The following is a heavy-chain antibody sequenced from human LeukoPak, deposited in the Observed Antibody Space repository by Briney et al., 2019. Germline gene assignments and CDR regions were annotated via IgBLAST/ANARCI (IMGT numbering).Heavy chain of an antibody. CDR1: GFTLSYYN. CDR3: ARAPREWLLGYHFEY. V-gene: IGHV3-21*06. J-gene: IGHJ4*02. D-gene: IGHD3-3*01. CDR2: ITARSTSI. Sequence: GGSLRLSCAASGFTLSYYNMNWVRQAPGKGLEWVSSITARSTSIYYADSVKGRFAISRDNGKNSLYLQMNSLRVEDMAVYYCARAPREWLLGYHFEYWGQGTLVTVSS.